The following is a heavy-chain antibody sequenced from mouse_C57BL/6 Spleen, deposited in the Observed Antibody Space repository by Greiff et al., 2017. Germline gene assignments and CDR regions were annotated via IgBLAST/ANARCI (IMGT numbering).Heavy chain of an antibody. Sequence: VKLLESGPELVKPGASVKLSCKASGYTFTSYDINWVKQRPGQGLEWIGWIYPRDGSTKYNEKFKGKATLTVDTSSSTAYMELHSLTSEDSAVYFCAIRGDGSSLYYAMDYWGQGTSVTVSS. CDR2: IYPRDGST. D-gene: IGHD1-1*01. CDR3: AIRGDGSSLYYAMDY. CDR1: GYTFTSYD. V-gene: IGHV1-85*01. J-gene: IGHJ4*01.